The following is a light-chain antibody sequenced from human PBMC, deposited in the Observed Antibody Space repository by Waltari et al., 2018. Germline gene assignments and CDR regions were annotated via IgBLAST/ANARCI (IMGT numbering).Light chain of an antibody. CDR2: KAS. CDR3: QQYKTYSPWV. CDR1: RDISRW. J-gene: IGKJ1*01. V-gene: IGKV1-5*03. Sequence: DIQMTQSPSTLSASIGDTVTITCRASRDISRWLAWYQQKPGKAPNLLISKASTLESGVPSRFNGSGSGTQFSLTLSSLQPDDFATYYCQQYKTYSPWVFGQGTKVEIK.